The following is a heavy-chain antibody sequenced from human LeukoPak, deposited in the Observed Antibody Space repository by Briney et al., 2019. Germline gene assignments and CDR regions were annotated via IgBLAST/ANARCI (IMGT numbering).Heavy chain of an antibody. J-gene: IGHJ4*02. Sequence: PGGSLRLSCAASGFTFSSYAMSWVRQAPGKGLEWVSAISGSGGSTYYADSVKGRFTIFRDNSKNTLYLQMNSLRAEDTAVYYCAKTELLWFGELSEPFDYWGQGTLVTVSS. V-gene: IGHV3-23*01. D-gene: IGHD3-10*01. CDR3: AKTELLWFGELSEPFDY. CDR1: GFTFSSYA. CDR2: ISGSGGST.